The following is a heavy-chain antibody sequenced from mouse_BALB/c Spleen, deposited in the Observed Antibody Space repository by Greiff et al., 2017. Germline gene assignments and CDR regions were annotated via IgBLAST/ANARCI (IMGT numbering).Heavy chain of an antibody. V-gene: IGHV1-14*01. Sequence: VQLQQSGPELVKPGASVKMSCKASGYTFTSYVMHWVKQKPGQGLEWIGYINPYNDGTNYNEKFKGKATLTADKSSSTAYMQLSSLTSDDSAVYFCARGGLRQAMDYWGQGTSVTVSS. CDR3: ARGGLRQAMDY. CDR2: INPYNDGT. CDR1: GYTFTSYV. J-gene: IGHJ4*01. D-gene: IGHD2-2*01.